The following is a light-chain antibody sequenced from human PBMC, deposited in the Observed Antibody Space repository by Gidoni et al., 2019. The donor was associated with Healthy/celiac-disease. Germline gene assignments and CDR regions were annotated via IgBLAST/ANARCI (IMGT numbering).Light chain of an antibody. CDR2: AAS. CDR3: QQYYSYPRT. Sequence: AIRMTQSPSSFSASTGDRVTITCRASQGISRYLALYQQNPGKAPKLLIYAASTLQSGVPSRFSRSGSGTDFTLTISCLQSEDFATYYCQQYYSYPRTFGQGTKVEIK. V-gene: IGKV1-8*01. J-gene: IGKJ1*01. CDR1: QGISRY.